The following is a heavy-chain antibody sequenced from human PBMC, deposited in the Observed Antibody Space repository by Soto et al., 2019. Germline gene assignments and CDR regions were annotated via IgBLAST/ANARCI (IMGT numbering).Heavy chain of an antibody. CDR3: ARDPWPGVPDYFDS. J-gene: IGHJ4*02. Sequence: GGSLRLSCAASGFSFSSYTMHWVRQAPGKGLEWVAVLSNDGRTQYYADSVKGRFTISRDNSKNTLYVQMSSLRADDTAVYYCARDPWPGVPDYFDSWGQGTLVTVSS. V-gene: IGHV3-30*04. CDR1: GFSFSSYT. D-gene: IGHD3-10*01. CDR2: LSNDGRTQ.